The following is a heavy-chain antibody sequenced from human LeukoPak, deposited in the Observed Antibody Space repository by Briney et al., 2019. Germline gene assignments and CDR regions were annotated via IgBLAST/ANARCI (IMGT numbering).Heavy chain of an antibody. V-gene: IGHV3-21*01. CDR1: GFTFSTSA. CDR3: ARDPARYICTGKFDY. CDR2: INSYSSHI. D-gene: IGHD1-14*01. Sequence: GGSLRLSCAASGFTFSTSAMNWVRQVPGKGLEWVSSINSYSSHIYYAASVRGRFTVSRDNARNSVFLQMNSLTAEDTAVYYCARDPARYICTGKFDYWGQGTLVTVSS. J-gene: IGHJ4*02.